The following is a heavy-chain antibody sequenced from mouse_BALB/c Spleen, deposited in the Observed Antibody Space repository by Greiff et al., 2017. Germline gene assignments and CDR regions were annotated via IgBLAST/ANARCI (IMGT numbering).Heavy chain of an antibody. CDR1: GFNIKDTY. D-gene: IGHD2-12*01. Sequence: VQLKESGAELVKPGASVKLSCTASGFNIKDTYMHWVKQRPEQGLEWIGRIDPANGNTKYDPKFQGKATITADTSSNTAYLQLSSLTSEDTAVYYCANDAWFAYWGQGTLVTVSA. CDR3: ANDAWFAY. J-gene: IGHJ3*01. V-gene: IGHV14-3*02. CDR2: IDPANGNT.